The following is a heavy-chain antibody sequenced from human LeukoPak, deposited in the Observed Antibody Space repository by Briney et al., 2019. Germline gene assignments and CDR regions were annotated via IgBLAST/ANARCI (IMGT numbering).Heavy chain of an antibody. CDR1: GGSISSYY. V-gene: IGHV4-59*01. CDR2: IYYSGST. J-gene: IGHJ3*02. D-gene: IGHD1-26*01. CDR3: TRRAVGTFDI. Sequence: NTSETLSLTCTVSGGSISSYYWSWIRQPPGKGLEWIGYIYYSGSTNYNPSLKSRVTISVDTSKNQFSLKLNSVTAADTAVYYCTRRAVGTFDIWGQGTMVTVSS.